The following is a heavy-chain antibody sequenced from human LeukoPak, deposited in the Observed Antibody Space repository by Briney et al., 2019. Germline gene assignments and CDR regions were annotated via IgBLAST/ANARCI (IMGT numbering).Heavy chain of an antibody. Sequence: ASVKVSCKASGYTFTNYDINWVRQSTGQGLEWMGYMKPNSGNTGYAQKFQGRVTMTRDTSISTAYMELSRLRSDDTAVYYCAREDDYSSSRPSLGYSGQGTLVTVSS. CDR3: AREDDYSSSRPSLGY. D-gene: IGHD6-6*01. CDR2: MKPNSGNT. J-gene: IGHJ4*02. CDR1: GYTFTNYD. V-gene: IGHV1-8*01.